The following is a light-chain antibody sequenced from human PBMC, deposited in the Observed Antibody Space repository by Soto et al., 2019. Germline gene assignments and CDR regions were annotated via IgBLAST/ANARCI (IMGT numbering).Light chain of an antibody. J-gene: IGLJ2*01. Sequence: QSMLTQPASVSGSPGQSITISCSGTSSDVGGYNFVSWYQVHPGKAPRLILYDVSSRPSGVSYRFSGSKSANTASLNISRLQAGDEADYYCSSYTTTTSLVVFGGGTKLTVL. CDR1: SSDVGGYNF. CDR2: DVS. V-gene: IGLV2-14*03. CDR3: SSYTTTTSLVV.